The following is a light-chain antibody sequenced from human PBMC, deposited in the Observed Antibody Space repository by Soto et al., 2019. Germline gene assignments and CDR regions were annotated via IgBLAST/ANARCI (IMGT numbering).Light chain of an antibody. CDR1: QSIYSN. J-gene: IGKJ4*01. CDR3: PQYEKWPPLT. V-gene: IGKV3-15*01. CDR2: GAS. Sequence: EIVMTQSPATLSVSPGERATLSCRASQSIYSNLAWYQQKLGQAPRLLIYGASTRATGIPARFSGSGSGTEFTLTISSLQSEDCAVYYCPQYEKWPPLTFGGGTKVEI.